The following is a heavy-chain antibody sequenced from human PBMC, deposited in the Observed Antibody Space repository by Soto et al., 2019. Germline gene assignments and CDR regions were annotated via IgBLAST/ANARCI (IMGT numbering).Heavy chain of an antibody. CDR3: ATSTRGHNGHGSHAFDT. Sequence: GGSLRLSCAASGFTFDDYTMHWVLQAPWKGLEWVSLISWDGGSTYYADSVKGRFTISRDNSKNSLYLQMNSLRAEDTAVYYCATSTRGHNGHGSHAFDTWGQGTMVTVSS. J-gene: IGHJ3*02. V-gene: IGHV3-43*01. D-gene: IGHD2-8*01. CDR1: GFTFDDYT. CDR2: ISWDGGST.